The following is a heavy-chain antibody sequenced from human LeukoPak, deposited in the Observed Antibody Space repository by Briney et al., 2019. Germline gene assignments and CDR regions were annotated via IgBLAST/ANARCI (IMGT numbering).Heavy chain of an antibody. CDR1: GFTVSSNY. Sequence: PGGSLRLSCAASGFTVSSNYMSWVRQAPGKGLEWVSVIYSGGSTYYADSVKGRFTISRDNSKNTVYLQMNSLRAEDTAVYYCGNHDYSDYYGGQGTLVTVSA. CDR3: GNHDYSDYY. D-gene: IGHD4-11*01. J-gene: IGHJ4*02. V-gene: IGHV3-66*01. CDR2: IYSGGST.